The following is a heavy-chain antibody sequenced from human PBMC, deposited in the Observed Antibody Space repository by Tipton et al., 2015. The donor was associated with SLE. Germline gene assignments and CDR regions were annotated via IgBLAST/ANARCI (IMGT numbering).Heavy chain of an antibody. D-gene: IGHD6-13*01. V-gene: IGHV4-61*05. CDR3: ARGEQLVRGWYFNY. CDR1: GGSISRSSYY. J-gene: IGHJ4*02. CDR2: IYYSGST. Sequence: TLSLTCTVPGGSISRSSYYWGWIRQPPGKGLEWIGYIYYSGSTNYNPSLKSRVTISVDTSKNQFSLKLSSVTAADTAVYYCARGEQLVRGWYFNYWGQGTLVTVSS.